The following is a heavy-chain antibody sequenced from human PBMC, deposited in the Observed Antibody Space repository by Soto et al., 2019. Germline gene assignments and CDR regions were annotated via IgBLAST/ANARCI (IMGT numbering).Heavy chain of an antibody. D-gene: IGHD6-19*01. J-gene: IGHJ3*02. CDR3: AKPANGWFSAFDI. CDR2: ISGSGGTT. Sequence: EVQLLESGGGLVQPGGSLRLSCAASGFTFSSYAMSWFRQAPGKGLEWVSAISGSGGTTYYADSVKGRFTFSRDNSKNTLYLQMNSLRAEDTAVYYCAKPANGWFSAFDIWGQGTMVTVSS. V-gene: IGHV3-23*01. CDR1: GFTFSSYA.